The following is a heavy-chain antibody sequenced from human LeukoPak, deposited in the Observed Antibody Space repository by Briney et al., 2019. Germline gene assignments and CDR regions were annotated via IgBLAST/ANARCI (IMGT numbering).Heavy chain of an antibody. D-gene: IGHD3-3*01. V-gene: IGHV1-69*05. CDR3: ARGDPTTIFGANWFDP. Sequence: GASVKVSCKASGGTFSSYAISWVRQAPGQGLEWMGGIIPIFGTANYAQKFQGRVTITTDESTSTAYMELSSPRSEDTAVYYCARGDPTTIFGANWFDPWGQGTLVTVSS. CDR1: GGTFSSYA. J-gene: IGHJ5*02. CDR2: IIPIFGTA.